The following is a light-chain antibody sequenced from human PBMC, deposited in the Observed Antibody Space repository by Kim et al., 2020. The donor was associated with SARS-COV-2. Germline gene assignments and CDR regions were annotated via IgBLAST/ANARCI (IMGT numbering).Light chain of an antibody. CDR2: AAS. V-gene: IGKV1-9*01. CDR1: QGISSY. J-gene: IGKJ4*01. Sequence: IQLTQSPSPLSASVGDRVTITCRASQGISSYLAWYQQEPGRAPKLLIYAASTLQSGVPSRFSGSGSGTDFTLTISSLQPEDFATYYCQHLYSYPLTFGGGTKVDIK. CDR3: QHLYSYPLT.